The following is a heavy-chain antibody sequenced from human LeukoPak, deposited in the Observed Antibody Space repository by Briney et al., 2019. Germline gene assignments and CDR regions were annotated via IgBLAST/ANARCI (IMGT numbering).Heavy chain of an antibody. D-gene: IGHD4/OR15-4a*01. Sequence: PSETLSLTCAVYGGSFSGYYWSWIRQPPGKGLEWIGEINHSGSTNYNPSLKSRVTISVDTSKNQFSLKLSSVTAADTAVYYCAKIISPSAKGYYYYGMDVWGKGTTVTVSS. CDR2: INHSGST. V-gene: IGHV4-34*01. CDR3: AKIISPSAKGYYYYGMDV. J-gene: IGHJ6*04. CDR1: GGSFSGYY.